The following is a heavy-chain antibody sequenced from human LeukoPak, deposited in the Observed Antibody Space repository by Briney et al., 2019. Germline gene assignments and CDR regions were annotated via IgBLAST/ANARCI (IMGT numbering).Heavy chain of an antibody. Sequence: ASVKVSCKASGYTFTSYDTNWVRQATGQGLEWMGWMNPNSGNTGYAQKFQGRVTMTRNTSISTAYMELSSLRSEDTAVYYCAREADSSGWYKGPYFDYWGQGTLVTVSS. V-gene: IGHV1-8*01. CDR3: AREADSSGWYKGPYFDY. J-gene: IGHJ4*02. CDR1: GYTFTSYD. D-gene: IGHD6-19*01. CDR2: MNPNSGNT.